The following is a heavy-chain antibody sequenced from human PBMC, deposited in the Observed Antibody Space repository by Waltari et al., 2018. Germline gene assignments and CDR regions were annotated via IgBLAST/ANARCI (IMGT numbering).Heavy chain of an antibody. J-gene: IGHJ2*01. V-gene: IGHV3-74*01. CDR1: GFTFSSYW. CDR2: INTDGSST. Sequence: EVQLVESGGGLVQPGGSLRLSCAASGFTFSSYWMHWVRQAPGKGLGWVSRINTDGSSTSYADSVKGRFTISRDNAKNTLYLQMNSLRAEDTAVYYCARVGVNWYFDLWGRGTLVTVSS. D-gene: IGHD3-10*01. CDR3: ARVGVNWYFDL.